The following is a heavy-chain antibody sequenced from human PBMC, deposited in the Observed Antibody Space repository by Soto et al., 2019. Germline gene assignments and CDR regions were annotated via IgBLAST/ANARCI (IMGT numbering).Heavy chain of an antibody. CDR1: GYTFTSYA. J-gene: IGHJ5*02. D-gene: IGHD3-3*01. Sequence: GASVKVSCKASGYTFTSYAMHWVRQAPGQRLEWMGWINAGNGNTKYSQKFQGRVTITRDTSASTAYMGLSSLRSEDTAVYYCARDAYDFWSGYYTETFDPWGQGTLVTVSS. V-gene: IGHV1-3*01. CDR3: ARDAYDFWSGYYTETFDP. CDR2: INAGNGNT.